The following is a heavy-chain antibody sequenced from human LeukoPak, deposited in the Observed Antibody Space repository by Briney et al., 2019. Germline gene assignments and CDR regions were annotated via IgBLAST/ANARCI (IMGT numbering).Heavy chain of an antibody. CDR1: GFNFKNYE. Sequence: GGSLRLSCEASGFNFKNYEMNWVRQAPRKGLEWVSYISSSGSTIYYADSVKGRFTISRDNAKNSLYLQMNSLRAEDTAVYYCAELGITMIGGVWGKGTTVTISS. CDR3: AELGITMIGGV. D-gene: IGHD3-10*02. CDR2: ISSSGSTI. J-gene: IGHJ6*04. V-gene: IGHV3-48*03.